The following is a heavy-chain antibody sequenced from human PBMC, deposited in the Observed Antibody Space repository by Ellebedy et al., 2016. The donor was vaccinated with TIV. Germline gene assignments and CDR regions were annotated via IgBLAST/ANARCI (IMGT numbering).Heavy chain of an antibody. CDR2: VRYDGNNK. V-gene: IGHV3-30*02. CDR3: AKSGGSGILYFQH. D-gene: IGHD3-10*01. J-gene: IGHJ1*01. Sequence: PGGSLRLSCAVSGFTFSTYDMHWVRQAPGKGLEWMAFVRYDGNNKYYADSVKGRFTISRDNSKNTLYLQMNSLRAEDTAVYYCAKSGGSGILYFQHWGQGTLVTVSS. CDR1: GFTFSTYD.